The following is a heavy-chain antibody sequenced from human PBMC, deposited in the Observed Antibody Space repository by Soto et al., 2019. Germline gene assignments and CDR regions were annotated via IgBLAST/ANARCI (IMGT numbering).Heavy chain of an antibody. Sequence: GASVKVSCKASGYTFTSYGISWVRQAPGQGLEWMGWISAYNGNTNYAQKLQGRVTMTTDTSTSTAYMELRSLRSDDTAVYYCARESSSWYYYYGMDVWGQGTTVTVSS. CDR2: ISAYNGNT. CDR1: GYTFTSYG. V-gene: IGHV1-18*04. J-gene: IGHJ6*02. CDR3: ARESSSWYYYYGMDV. D-gene: IGHD6-13*01.